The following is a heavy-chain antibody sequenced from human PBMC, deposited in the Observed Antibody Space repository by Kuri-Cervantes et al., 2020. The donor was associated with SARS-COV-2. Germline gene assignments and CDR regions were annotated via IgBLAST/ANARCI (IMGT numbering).Heavy chain of an antibody. V-gene: IGHV3-23*01. CDR1: GFTFSSYA. Sequence: GESLKISCAASGFTFSSYAMSWVRQAPGKGLEWVSAISGSGGSTYYADSVKGRFTISRDNSKNTLYLQMNSLRAEDTAVYYCAKRERYSSSWGDVDYWGQGTLVTVSS. D-gene: IGHD6-13*01. CDR2: ISGSGGST. J-gene: IGHJ4*02. CDR3: AKRERYSSSWGDVDY.